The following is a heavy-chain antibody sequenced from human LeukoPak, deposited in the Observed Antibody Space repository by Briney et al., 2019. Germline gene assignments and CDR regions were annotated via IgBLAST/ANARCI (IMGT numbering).Heavy chain of an antibody. CDR1: GFTSSDYA. V-gene: IGHV3-23*01. J-gene: IGHJ4*02. CDR2: ISTSGSGGAT. Sequence: GTSLRLSCAASGFTSSDYAMAWVRQAPGKGLEWVSIISTSGSGGATYYADSMKGRFTISRDSPKNTLYLQMNSLRAEDTAVYYCARAPGSLVSVAGRPYYFDFWGQGTLDTVSS. CDR3: ARAPGSLVSVAGRPYYFDF. D-gene: IGHD6-6*01.